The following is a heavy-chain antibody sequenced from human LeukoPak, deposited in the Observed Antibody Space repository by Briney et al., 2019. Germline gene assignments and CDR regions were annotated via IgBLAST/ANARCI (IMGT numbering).Heavy chain of an antibody. CDR1: GYSISSGYY. V-gene: IGHV4-38-2*02. J-gene: IGHJ5*02. Sequence: PSETLSLTCSVSGYSISSGYYWGWIRPPPGKGLEWIGTIYHSGTTFYNPSLQSRVTVSLDTSKNQFSLKLSSVTAAGTAVYYCAREVRSAWASFDPWGQGTLVTVSS. D-gene: IGHD1-26*01. CDR3: AREVRSAWASFDP. CDR2: IYHSGTT.